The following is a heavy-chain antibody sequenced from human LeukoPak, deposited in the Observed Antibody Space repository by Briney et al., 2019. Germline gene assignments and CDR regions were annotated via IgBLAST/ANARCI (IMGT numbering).Heavy chain of an antibody. CDR1: GFTFSSYE. CDR3: ARGNERTMVYDY. J-gene: IGHJ4*02. Sequence: GGSLRLSCAASGFTFSSYEMNWVRQAPGKGLEWVSYISSSGSTIYYADSVKGRFTISRDNAKNSLYLQMNSLRAEDTAVYYCARGNERTMVYDYRGQGTLVTVSS. D-gene: IGHD3-10*01. CDR2: ISSSGSTI. V-gene: IGHV3-48*03.